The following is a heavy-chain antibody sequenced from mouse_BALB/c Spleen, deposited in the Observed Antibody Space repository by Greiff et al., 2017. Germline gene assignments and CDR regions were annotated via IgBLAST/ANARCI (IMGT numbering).Heavy chain of an antibody. Sequence: VQVVESGPGLVAPSQSLSITCTVSGFSLTDYGVSWIRQPPGKGLEWLGVIWGGGSTYYNSALKSRLSISKDNSKSQVFLKMNSLQTDDTAMYYCAKQGFYGNYAMDYWGQGTSVTVSS. D-gene: IGHD2-1*01. CDR3: AKQGFYGNYAMDY. CDR1: GFSLTDYG. J-gene: IGHJ4*01. V-gene: IGHV2-6-5*01. CDR2: IWGGGST.